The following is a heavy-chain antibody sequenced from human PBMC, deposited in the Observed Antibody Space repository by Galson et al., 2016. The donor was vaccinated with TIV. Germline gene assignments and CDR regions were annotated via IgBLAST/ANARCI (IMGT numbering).Heavy chain of an antibody. CDR3: ARSLVQGVVSQYHGMDV. CDR2: TSAYTGNT. D-gene: IGHD3-10*01. J-gene: IGHJ6*02. Sequence: SVKASCKASGYTFRTYGISWVRQAPGQGLEWMGWTSAYTGNTNYAQKVQGRLTMTTDSSTSTAYMELRSLKSDDTAVYYCARSLVQGVVSQYHGMDVWGQGTTVTVSS. V-gene: IGHV1-18*01. CDR1: GYTFRTYG.